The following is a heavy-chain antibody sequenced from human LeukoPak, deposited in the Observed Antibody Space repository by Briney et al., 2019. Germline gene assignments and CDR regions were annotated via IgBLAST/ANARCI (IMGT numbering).Heavy chain of an antibody. Sequence: SETLSLTCAVYGGSFSNYYWNWIRQPPGKGLEWLGEINDNGRANYNPSLMSRVTVSVDTSKNQFSLRLTSVTATDTAIYYCARRWNYGRNYYIDVWGKGATVSVSS. D-gene: IGHD1-7*01. V-gene: IGHV4-34*01. J-gene: IGHJ6*03. CDR2: INDNGRA. CDR1: GGSFSNYY. CDR3: ARRWNYGRNYYIDV.